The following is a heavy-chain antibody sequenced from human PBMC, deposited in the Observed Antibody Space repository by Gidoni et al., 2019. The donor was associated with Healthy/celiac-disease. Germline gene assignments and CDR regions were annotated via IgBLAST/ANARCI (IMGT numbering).Heavy chain of an antibody. V-gene: IGHV2-5*01. CDR2: IYWNDDK. CDR3: ARSTGIAARPLFDY. D-gene: IGHD6-6*01. J-gene: IGHJ4*02. Sequence: HTTSKASGPPLLTPSQTLTLTCPFSVFSPSTSGVGVGWIRQPPGKALQWLALIYWNDDKRYSPSLKSRLTITKDTSKNQVVLTMTNMDPVDTATYYCARSTGIAARPLFDYWGQGTLVTVSS. CDR1: VFSPSTSGVG.